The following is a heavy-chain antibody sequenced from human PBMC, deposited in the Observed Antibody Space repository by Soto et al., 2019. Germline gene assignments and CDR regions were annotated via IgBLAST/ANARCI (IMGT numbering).Heavy chain of an antibody. D-gene: IGHD3-10*01. Sequence: VGSLRLSCAASGFTFSSYAMHWVRQAPGKGLEWVAVISYDGSNKYYADSVKGRFTISRDNSKNTLYLQMNSLRAEDTAVYYCARDSGSGSYYYYYGMAVCGQGTTVTVSS. CDR2: ISYDGSNK. CDR3: ARDSGSGSYYYYYGMAV. V-gene: IGHV3-30-3*01. CDR1: GFTFSSYA. J-gene: IGHJ6*02.